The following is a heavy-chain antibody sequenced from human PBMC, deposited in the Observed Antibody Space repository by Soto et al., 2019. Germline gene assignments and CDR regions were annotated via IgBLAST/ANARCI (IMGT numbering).Heavy chain of an antibody. D-gene: IGHD3-9*01. CDR3: AKDTILTGYSSYYYYGMDV. Sequence: GGSLRLSCAASGFTFSSYGMHWVRQAPGKGLEWVAVISYDGSNKYYADSVKGRFTISRDNSKNTLYLQMNSLRAEDTAVYYCAKDTILTGYSSYYYYGMDVWGQGTTVTVSS. J-gene: IGHJ6*02. V-gene: IGHV3-30*18. CDR2: ISYDGSNK. CDR1: GFTFSSYG.